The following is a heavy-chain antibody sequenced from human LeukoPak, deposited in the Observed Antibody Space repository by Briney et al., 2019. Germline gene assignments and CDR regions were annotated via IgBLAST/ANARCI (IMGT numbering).Heavy chain of an antibody. J-gene: IGHJ4*02. CDR3: ARSLAPRLSTLTGYYY. CDR1: GFTFSSYS. CDR2: ISSSSSYI. D-gene: IGHD3-9*01. V-gene: IGHV3-21*01. Sequence: GGSLGLSCAASGFTFSSYSMNWVRQAPGKGLEWVSSISSSSSYIYYADSVKGRFTISRDNAKNSLYLQMNSLRAEDTAVYYCARSLAPRLSTLTGYYYWGQGTLVTVFS.